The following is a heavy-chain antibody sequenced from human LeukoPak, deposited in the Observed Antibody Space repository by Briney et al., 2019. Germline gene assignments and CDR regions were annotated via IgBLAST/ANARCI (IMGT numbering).Heavy chain of an antibody. CDR3: VRDAPEGSDAFDI. CDR1: GFTFSSYW. Sequence: GGSLRLSCAVSGFTFSSYWMHWVRQAPGKGLVWVSRIDRDGSRINYADSVKGRFTISRDNGKNTLFLQMNSLRAEDAAVYYCVRDAPEGSDAFDIWGQGTVVTVSS. D-gene: IGHD1-26*01. J-gene: IGHJ3*02. V-gene: IGHV3-74*01. CDR2: IDRDGSRI.